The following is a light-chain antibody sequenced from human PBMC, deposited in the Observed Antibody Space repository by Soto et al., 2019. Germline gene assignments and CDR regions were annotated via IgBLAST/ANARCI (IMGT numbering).Light chain of an antibody. J-gene: IGLJ2*01. CDR1: SSNIANNY. V-gene: IGLV1-51*02. Sequence: QSVLTQPPSVSAAPGQKVTISCSGSSSNIANNYVSWYQQLPGTAPKLLIYENNKRPSGIPDRVSGSKSGTSATLGITVLQTGVKADYYGGTWDTSQGVYVVFGGGTKVTVL. CDR3: GTWDTSQGVYVV. CDR2: ENN.